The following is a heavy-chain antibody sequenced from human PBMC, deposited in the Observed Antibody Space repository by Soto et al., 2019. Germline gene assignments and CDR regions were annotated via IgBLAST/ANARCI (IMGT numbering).Heavy chain of an antibody. CDR1: GFTFSDHY. V-gene: IGHV3-72*01. J-gene: IGHJ4*02. CDR3: ARVEYSGSYYFDY. Sequence: EVQLVESGGGLVQPGGSLRLSCAASGFTFSDHYMDWVRQAPGKGLEWVGRTRNKANSYTTEYAASVKGRFTISRDDSKNSLYLQMHSLKTEDTAVYYCARVEYSGSYYFDYWGQGTLVTVSS. D-gene: IGHD1-26*01. CDR2: TRNKANSYTT.